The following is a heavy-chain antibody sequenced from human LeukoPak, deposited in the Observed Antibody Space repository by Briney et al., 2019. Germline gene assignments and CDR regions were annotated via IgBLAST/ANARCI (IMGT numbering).Heavy chain of an antibody. D-gene: IGHD5-18*01. CDR1: GGSISSYY. Sequence: SETLSLTCTVSGGSISSYYWSWIRQPAGKGLEWIGRIYTSGSTNYNPSLKSRVTMSVDTSKNQFSLKLSSVTAADTAVYYCARDRAMVADWYFDLWGRGTLVTVSS. CDR3: ARDRAMVADWYFDL. J-gene: IGHJ2*01. CDR2: IYTSGST. V-gene: IGHV4-4*07.